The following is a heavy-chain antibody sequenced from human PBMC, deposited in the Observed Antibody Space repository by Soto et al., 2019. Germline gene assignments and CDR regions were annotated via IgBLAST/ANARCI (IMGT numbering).Heavy chain of an antibody. CDR2: ISAYNGNT. CDR3: AREGPAPYYYYGMDF. J-gene: IGHJ6*02. V-gene: IGHV1-18*01. CDR1: GYSFTTYG. Sequence: QVQLVQSGGEVKKPGASVKVSCKTSGYSFTTYGISWVRQAPGQGLEWRGWISAYNGNTNYAQKLQDRVTMTTDTSSSTAYMELRSLRSDDTAVYYCAREGPAPYYYYGMDFWGQGSTVTVSS.